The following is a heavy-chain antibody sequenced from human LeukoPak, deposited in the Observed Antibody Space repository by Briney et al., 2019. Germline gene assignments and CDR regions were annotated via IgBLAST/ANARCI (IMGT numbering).Heavy chain of an antibody. Sequence: RPSETLSLTCTVSGYSISSGYYWGWIRQPPGKGLEWIGSIYHSGSTYYNPSLKSRVTISVDTSKNQFSLKLSSVTAADTAVYYCARNVEWEPQGPVFGQPSDPFDYWGQGTLVTVSS. CDR1: GYSISSGYY. CDR3: ARNVEWEPQGPVFGQPSDPFDY. CDR2: IYHSGST. J-gene: IGHJ4*02. V-gene: IGHV4-38-2*02. D-gene: IGHD1-26*01.